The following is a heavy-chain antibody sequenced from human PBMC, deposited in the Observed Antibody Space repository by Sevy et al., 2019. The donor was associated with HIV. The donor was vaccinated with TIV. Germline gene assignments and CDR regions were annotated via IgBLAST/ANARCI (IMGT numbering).Heavy chain of an antibody. J-gene: IGHJ2*01. D-gene: IGHD2-8*02. V-gene: IGHV3-53*01. CDR2: IYTGGST. CDR3: ARDHGGVQDWYFDL. CDR1: GFTVSNNY. Sequence: GGSLRLSCAASGFTVSNNYMSWVRQAPGRGLEWVSVIYTGGSTYYVDSVKGRFTISRDDSKNTLYLQMNSLSAEDTAVYYCARDHGGVQDWYFDLWGRGTLVTVSS.